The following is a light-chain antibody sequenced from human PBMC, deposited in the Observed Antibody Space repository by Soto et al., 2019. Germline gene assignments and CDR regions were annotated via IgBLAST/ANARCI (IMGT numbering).Light chain of an antibody. J-gene: IGLJ1*01. V-gene: IGLV2-14*01. CDR2: DVS. CDR3: CSYAGSSTHYV. CDR1: SSDVGGYNY. Sequence: QSVLTQPASVSGSPGQSITISCTGTSSDVGGYNYVSWYQQHPGKAPKLIIYDVSNRPSGVSNRFSGSKSGNTASLTISGLQAEDEADYYCCSYAGSSTHYVFGTGTKVTVL.